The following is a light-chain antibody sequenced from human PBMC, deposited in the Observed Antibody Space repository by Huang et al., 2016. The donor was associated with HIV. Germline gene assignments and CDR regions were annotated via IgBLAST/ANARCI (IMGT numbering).Light chain of an antibody. V-gene: IGKV1-39*01. CDR2: AAS. CDR1: QSISSY. CDR3: QQSYSNTFT. Sequence: IQITQSPSSLSASVGERVIITCRASQSISSYLNWYQQQPGKAPNLLIYAASSLQSGVPSRFSGSGSGTDFTLTIRSLQPEDFATYYCQQSYSNTFTFGAGTKVDVK. J-gene: IGKJ3*01.